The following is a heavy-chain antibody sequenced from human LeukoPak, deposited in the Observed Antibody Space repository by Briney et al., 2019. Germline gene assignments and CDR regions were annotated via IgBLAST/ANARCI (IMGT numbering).Heavy chain of an antibody. CDR2: IYPGDPAT. CDR3: ARQWRRTGTTGKGAFDI. CDR1: GYSFTSYW. V-gene: IGHV5-51*01. J-gene: IGHJ3*02. Sequence: GESLKFSCKGSGYSFTSYWIGWVRQMPGKGLEWVWIIYPGDPATRYSPSFQGQVTISADKSISTAYLQWSSLKASDTAMYYCARQWRRTGTTGKGAFDIWGQGTMVTASS. D-gene: IGHD1-1*01.